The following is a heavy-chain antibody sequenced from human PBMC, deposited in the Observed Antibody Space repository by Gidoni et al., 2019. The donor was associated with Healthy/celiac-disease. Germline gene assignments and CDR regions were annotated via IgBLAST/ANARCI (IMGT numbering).Heavy chain of an antibody. J-gene: IGHJ4*02. Sequence: EVQLLESGGGLVQPGGSLRLSCAASGFTFRSYAMRWVRQAPGRGLEWASAISGSGGSTYYADYVKGRFTSSRDNTKNTLYLQMNSLRAKDTAVYYCATTHYYGSESYDYWGQGTLVTVSS. V-gene: IGHV3-23*01. CDR2: ISGSGGST. D-gene: IGHD3-10*01. CDR3: ATTHYYGSESYDY. CDR1: GFTFRSYA.